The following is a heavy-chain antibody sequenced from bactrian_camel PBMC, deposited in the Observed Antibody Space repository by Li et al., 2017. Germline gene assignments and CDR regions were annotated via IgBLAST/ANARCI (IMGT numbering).Heavy chain of an antibody. CDR1: GFTFRTST. V-gene: IGHV3S40*01. D-gene: IGHD3*01. CDR2: SLSGDGAA. CDR3: AATRGPLLVRYVFEEGRYKY. J-gene: IGHJ4*01. Sequence: VQLVESGGGSVQPGGSLRLSCAASGFTFRTSTMSWVRQAPGKGLEWVSASLSGDGAAKYADSVKGRFTISQDTANNTVYLQMDSLKPDDTANYYCAATRGPLLVRYVFEEGRYKYWGRGTQVTVS.